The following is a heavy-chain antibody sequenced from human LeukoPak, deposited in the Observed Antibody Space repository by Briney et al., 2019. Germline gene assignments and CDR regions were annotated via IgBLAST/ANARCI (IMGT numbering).Heavy chain of an antibody. J-gene: IGHJ6*03. V-gene: IGHV1-8*01. Sequence: EASVTVSFKASGYTFTSYDINWVRQATGQGREWMGWMNPNSGNTGYAQKFQGRVTMTKNTSITTAYMELSSLRSEDTAVYYGARALSWTTDSYYYMDVWGKGTTVTVSS. CDR3: ARALSWTTDSYYYMDV. CDR1: GYTFTSYD. CDR2: MNPNSGNT. D-gene: IGHD3/OR15-3a*01.